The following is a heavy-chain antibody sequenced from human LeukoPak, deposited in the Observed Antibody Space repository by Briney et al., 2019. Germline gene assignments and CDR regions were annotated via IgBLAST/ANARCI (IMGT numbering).Heavy chain of an antibody. J-gene: IGHJ4*02. V-gene: IGHV3-23*01. CDR1: GFTFSSYA. CDR2: ISGSGSGGST. CDR3: AKLLAVTNSYYFNY. D-gene: IGHD6-19*01. Sequence: GGSLRLSCAASGFTFSSYAMSWVRQAPGKGLEWVSTISGSGSGGSTYYTDSVKGRFTISRDNSKDTLFLQMNSLRAEDTAVYYCAKLLAVTNSYYFNYWGQGTLVTVSS.